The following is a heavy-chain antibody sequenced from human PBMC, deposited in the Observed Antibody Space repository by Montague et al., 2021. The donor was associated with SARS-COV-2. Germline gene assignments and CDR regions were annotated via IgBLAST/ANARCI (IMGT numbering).Heavy chain of an antibody. CDR1: GYSFTSYA. V-gene: IGHV1-18*01. CDR2: ISAYNGNT. J-gene: IGHJ4*02. Sequence: SVKVSCKASGYSFTSYAINWVRQAPGQGLEWMGWISAYNGNTNYAQKLQGRVTVTTHRSTNTAYMELRNLRSDDTAVYYCARGTSNYYNSSGYSDYWGQGTLVTVSS. D-gene: IGHD3-22*01. CDR3: ARGTSNYYNSSGYSDY.